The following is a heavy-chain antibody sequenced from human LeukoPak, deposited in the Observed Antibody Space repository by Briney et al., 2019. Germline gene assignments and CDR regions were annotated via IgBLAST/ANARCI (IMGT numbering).Heavy chain of an antibody. CDR1: GGSISSSSHY. Sequence: SETLSLTCTVSGGSISSSSHYWGWIRQPPGKGLEWIGSIYYSGSTYYNPSLKSRVTISVDTSKNQFSLKLSSVTAADTAVYYCARRAAVVAGLDYWGQGTLVTVSS. V-gene: IGHV4-39*01. J-gene: IGHJ4*02. CDR3: ARRAAVVAGLDY. CDR2: IYYSGST. D-gene: IGHD6-19*01.